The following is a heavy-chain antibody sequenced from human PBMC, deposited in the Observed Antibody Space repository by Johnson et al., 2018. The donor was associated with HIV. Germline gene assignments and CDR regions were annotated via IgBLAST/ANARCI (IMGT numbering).Heavy chain of an antibody. J-gene: IGHJ3*01. D-gene: IGHD5-24*01. CDR2: TRNKANSYTT. CDR3: AREERWLQFPAFDV. V-gene: IGHV3-72*01. CDR1: GFTFSSYA. Sequence: VQLVESGGGVVQPGRSLRLSCAASGFTFSSYAMHWVRQAPGKGLEWVGRTRNKANSYTTENATSGKGRFTISRDDSKNSLDRQMNSLKTEYTAVYYCAREERWLQFPAFDVWGQGTVVTVSS.